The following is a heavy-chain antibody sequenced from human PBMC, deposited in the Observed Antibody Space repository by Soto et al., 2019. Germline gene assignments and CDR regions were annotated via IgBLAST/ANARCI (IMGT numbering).Heavy chain of an antibody. V-gene: IGHV4-59*08. CDR1: GGSISSYY. CDR3: ARRFNAEGKHAFDV. J-gene: IGHJ3*01. CDR2: LYYSGTT. Sequence: QVQLQESGPGMVKPSETLSLTCTVSGGSISSYYWSWIRQSPGKGLEWIGYLYYSGTTTYNPSLKSRVIISRDTSKNQFSLKLTSVTAADTDVYYCARRFNAEGKHAFDVWGQGIIVTVSS.